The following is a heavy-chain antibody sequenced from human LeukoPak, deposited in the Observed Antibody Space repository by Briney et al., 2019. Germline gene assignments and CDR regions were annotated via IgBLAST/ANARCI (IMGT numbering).Heavy chain of an antibody. Sequence: QPGRSLRLSCAASGFTFSSYAMHWVRQAPGKGLEWVAVISYDGSNKYYADSAKGRFTISRDSSKNTLYLQMNSLRAEDTAVYYCARAKAATGLDAFDIWGQGTMVTVSS. V-gene: IGHV3-30-3*01. CDR2: ISYDGSNK. CDR3: ARAKAATGLDAFDI. D-gene: IGHD3-9*01. J-gene: IGHJ3*02. CDR1: GFTFSSYA.